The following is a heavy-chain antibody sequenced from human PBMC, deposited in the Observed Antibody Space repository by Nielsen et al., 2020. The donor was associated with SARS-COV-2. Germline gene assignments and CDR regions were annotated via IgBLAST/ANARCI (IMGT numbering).Heavy chain of an antibody. CDR3: ARDLTTVTLGDY. CDR1: GYTFTGYY. J-gene: IGHJ4*02. CDR2: INPNSGGT. Sequence: ASVKVSCKASGYTFTGYYMHWVRQAPGQGLEWMGWINPNSGGTNYAQKFQDRVTMTRDTSISTAYMELSRLRSDDTAVYYCARDLTTVTLGDYWGQGTLVTVSS. V-gene: IGHV1-2*02. D-gene: IGHD4-17*01.